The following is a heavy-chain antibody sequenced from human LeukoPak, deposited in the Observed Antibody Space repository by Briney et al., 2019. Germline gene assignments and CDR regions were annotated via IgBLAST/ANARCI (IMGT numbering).Heavy chain of an antibody. V-gene: IGHV4-39*07. D-gene: IGHD6-19*01. CDR1: GGSVSSGSYY. Sequence: PSETLSLTCTVSGGSVSSGSYYWGWIRQPPGKGLEWIGSIYHTGSTYYNPSLKSRVTILVDASKTQFSLKLSSVTAADTAVYYCAYPHSSGWSSFDYWGQGTLVTVSS. CDR3: AYPHSSGWSSFDY. CDR2: IYHTGST. J-gene: IGHJ4*02.